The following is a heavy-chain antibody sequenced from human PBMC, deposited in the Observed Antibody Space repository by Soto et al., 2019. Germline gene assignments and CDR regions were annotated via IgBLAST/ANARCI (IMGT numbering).Heavy chain of an antibody. D-gene: IGHD6-13*01. J-gene: IGHJ4*02. CDR1: RYSFSSHA. V-gene: IGHV1-69*06. CDR3: ARGGALSTSWYWGDGLDS. Sequence: SVKVSCKASRYSFSSHAITWVRQAPGQGLEWMGGIIPVFGTPSYAQKFQGRVTISADKSTNTSYLELRSLRSEDTAVYYCARGGALSTSWYWGDGLDSWGQGTQVTVSS. CDR2: IIPVFGTP.